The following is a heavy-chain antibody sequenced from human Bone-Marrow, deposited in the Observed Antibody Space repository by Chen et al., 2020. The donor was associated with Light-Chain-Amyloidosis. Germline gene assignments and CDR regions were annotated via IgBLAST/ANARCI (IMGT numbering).Heavy chain of an antibody. V-gene: IGHV3-23*04. CDR2: ISGSGGRT. CDR3: AKDLIAMSSGMDV. CDR1: GFTFSGYA. D-gene: IGHD5-18*01. J-gene: IGHJ6*02. Sequence: EVQLVESGGSLVQPGGSLRLSCAASGFTFSGYAMSWVRQAPGKGLEWVSAISGSGGRTYYADSVKGRFTISRDNSKNKLYLQMNSLRAEDTAVDYCAKDLIAMSSGMDVWGQGTTVTVSS.